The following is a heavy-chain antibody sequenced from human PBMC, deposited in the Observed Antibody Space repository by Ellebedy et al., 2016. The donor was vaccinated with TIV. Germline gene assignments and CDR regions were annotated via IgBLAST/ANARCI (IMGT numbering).Heavy chain of an antibody. Sequence: ASVKVSCKASGYTFSIYGISWARQAPGQGLEWMAIIHPGDGTTKYAQRFQGRVTMTRDTSTSTVYMELSSLRSDDTAVYYCAREWDSSIFPISPIAYDLWGQGTVVTVSS. V-gene: IGHV1-46*01. CDR1: GYTFSIYG. CDR3: AREWDSSIFPISPIAYDL. D-gene: IGHD3-22*01. J-gene: IGHJ3*01. CDR2: IHPGDGTT.